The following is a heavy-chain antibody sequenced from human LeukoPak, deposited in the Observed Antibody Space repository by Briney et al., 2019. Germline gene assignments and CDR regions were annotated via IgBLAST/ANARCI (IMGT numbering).Heavy chain of an antibody. D-gene: IGHD1-20*01. CDR3: ARGYNWNYVDY. V-gene: IGHV4-4*07. J-gene: IGHJ4*02. CDR1: GGSISSYY. CDR2: IYTSGST. Sequence: PSETLSLTCTVSGGSISSYYWSWLRQPAGQGLEWIGRIYTSGSTNYNPSLKSRVTTSVDTSKNQFSLKLSSVTAADTAVYYCARGYNWNYVDYWGQGTLVTVSS.